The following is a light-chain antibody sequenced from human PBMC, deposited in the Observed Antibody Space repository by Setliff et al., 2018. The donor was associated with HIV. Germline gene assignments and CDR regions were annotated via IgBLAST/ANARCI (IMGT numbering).Light chain of an antibody. Sequence: VSGSPEQAVTISCTGTRSDIGTYNYVSWYQQHPGKAPKLMIYDVTKRPSGVPDRFSGSKSGNTASLTISGLQAEDEADYYCCSYGGNSVSYVFGTGTKVTVL. CDR2: DVT. J-gene: IGLJ1*01. V-gene: IGLV2-11*03. CDR1: RSDIGTYNY. CDR3: CSYGGNSVSYV.